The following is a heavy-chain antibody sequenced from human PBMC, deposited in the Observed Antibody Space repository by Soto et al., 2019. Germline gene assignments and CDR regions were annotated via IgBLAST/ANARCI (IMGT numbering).Heavy chain of an antibody. J-gene: IGHJ6*02. CDR2: ISGYRDDT. CDR1: GFTFSTHA. V-gene: IGHV3-23*01. CDR3: AKVPPPEEDPYCGLDV. Sequence: EVQLLESGGGLVQPGGSLRLSCAASGFTFSTHAISWVRQAPGNGLEWVSTISGYRDDTFYADSVKGRVTICRDNSKNTLHLQINSLRAEDTAVYFCAKVPPPEEDPYCGLDVWGQGTTVTVSS.